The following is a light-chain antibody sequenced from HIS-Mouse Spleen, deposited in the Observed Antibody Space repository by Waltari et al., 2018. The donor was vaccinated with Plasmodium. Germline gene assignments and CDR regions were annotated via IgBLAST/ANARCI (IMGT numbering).Light chain of an antibody. Sequence: EIVLTQSPATLSLSPGERATLSCRASPSVSSYLAWYQQKPGQAPRLLIYDASNRATGIPARFSVSGSGTDFTLTISSLEPEDFAVYYCQQRSNWPITFGQGTRLEIK. CDR2: DAS. V-gene: IGKV3-11*01. CDR1: PSVSSY. J-gene: IGKJ5*01. CDR3: QQRSNWPIT.